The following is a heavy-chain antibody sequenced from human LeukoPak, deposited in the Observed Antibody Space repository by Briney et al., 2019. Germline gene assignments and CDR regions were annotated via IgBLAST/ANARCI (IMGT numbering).Heavy chain of an antibody. D-gene: IGHD3-22*01. V-gene: IGHV4-38-2*02. CDR1: DYAISSGFF. CDR2: IYHSGST. Sequence: SETLSLTCTVSDYAISSGFFWGWIRQAPGKGPEGIGNIYHSGSTYYTPSLRSRVTISVDTSKNQFYLSLTSVTAADSAVYYCARGEDRSGYRTDFWGQGTLVTVSS. J-gene: IGHJ4*02. CDR3: ARGEDRSGYRTDF.